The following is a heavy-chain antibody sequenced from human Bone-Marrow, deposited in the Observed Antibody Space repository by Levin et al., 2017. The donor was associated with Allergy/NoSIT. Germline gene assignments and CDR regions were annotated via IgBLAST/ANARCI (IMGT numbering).Heavy chain of an antibody. Sequence: PSETLSLTCAASGFTFSSYAMSWVRQAPGKGLEWVSAISGSGGSTYYADSVKGRFTISRDNSKNTLYLQMNSLRAEDTAVYYCAKDRRRGYARYYYYYYYMDVWGKGTTVTVSS. CDR1: GFTFSSYA. V-gene: IGHV3-23*01. CDR3: AKDRRRGYARYYYYYYYMDV. J-gene: IGHJ6*03. D-gene: IGHD5-18*01. CDR2: ISGSGGST.